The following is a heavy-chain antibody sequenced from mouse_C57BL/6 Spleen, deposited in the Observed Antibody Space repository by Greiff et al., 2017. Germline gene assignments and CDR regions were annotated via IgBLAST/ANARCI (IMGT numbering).Heavy chain of an antibody. Sequence: QVQLQQPGAELVRPGSSVKLSCKASGYTFTSYWMHWVKQRPIQGLEWIGNIDPSDSETHYNQKFKDKATLTVDKSSSTAYMQLSSLTSEDSAVYYCARGDGDGVDYWGEGTTLTVSS. CDR1: GYTFTSYW. D-gene: IGHD3-3*01. CDR2: IDPSDSET. J-gene: IGHJ2*01. V-gene: IGHV1-52*01. CDR3: ARGDGDGVDY.